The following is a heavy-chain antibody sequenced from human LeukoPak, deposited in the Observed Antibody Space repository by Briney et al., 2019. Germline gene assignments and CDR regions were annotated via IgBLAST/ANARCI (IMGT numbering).Heavy chain of an antibody. CDR2: IYHSGST. D-gene: IGHD2-2*01. CDR1: GGSISSSNW. Sequence: SETLSLTCAVSGGSISSSNWWSWVRQPPGKGLEWIGEIYHSGSTNYNPSLKSRVTISVDKSKNQFSLKLSSVTAADTAVYYCARSDTAARGYFDYWGQGTLVAVSS. V-gene: IGHV4-4*02. CDR3: ARSDTAARGYFDY. J-gene: IGHJ4*02.